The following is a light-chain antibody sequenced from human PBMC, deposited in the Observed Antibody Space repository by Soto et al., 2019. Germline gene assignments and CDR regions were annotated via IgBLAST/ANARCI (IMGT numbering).Light chain of an antibody. CDR3: QQYNSYPWT. J-gene: IGKJ1*01. V-gene: IGKV1-5*01. CDR1: QSISSW. Sequence: DIQMTQSPSTLSASVGDIVTITCRASQSISSWLAWYQQKPGKAPKLLIYDASRLESGVPSRFSGSGSGTEFSLTISSLQPDDFATYYCQQYNSYPWTFGQGTKVEIK. CDR2: DAS.